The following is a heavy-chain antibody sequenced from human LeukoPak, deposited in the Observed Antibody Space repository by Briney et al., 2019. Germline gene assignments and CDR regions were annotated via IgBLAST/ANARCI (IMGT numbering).Heavy chain of an antibody. V-gene: IGHV4-59*08. Sequence: KPSETLSLTCTVSGGPISSFDWICLRQPPGKGLVGIGYFCCCGSTNYNPSLKSRVTISVDTSKNQFSLKLSSVTAADTAVYYCARHGSGSYYGHYYYYGMDVWGQGTTVTVSS. CDR1: GGPISSFD. CDR3: ARHGSGSYYGHYYYYGMDV. CDR2: FCCCGST. D-gene: IGHD3-10*01. J-gene: IGHJ6*02.